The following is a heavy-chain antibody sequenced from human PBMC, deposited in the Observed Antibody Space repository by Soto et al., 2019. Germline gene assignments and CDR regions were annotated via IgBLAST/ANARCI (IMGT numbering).Heavy chain of an antibody. CDR3: ARDHTTYYDFWSGYPEI. J-gene: IGHJ6*04. D-gene: IGHD3-3*01. CDR2: IYSGGST. Sequence: GGVQRHPWGASWFNVSNHYVRRVLQAPRKGLEWVSVIYSGGSTYYADSVKGRFTISRDNSKNTLYLQMNSLRAEDTAVYYCARDHTTYYDFWSGYPEIWGKGTTVTVSS. V-gene: IGHV3-66*01. CDR1: WFNVSNHY.